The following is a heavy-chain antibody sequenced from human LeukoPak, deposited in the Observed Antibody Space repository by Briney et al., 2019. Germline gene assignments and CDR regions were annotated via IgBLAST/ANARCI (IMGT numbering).Heavy chain of an antibody. V-gene: IGHV4-59*01. J-gene: IGHJ4*02. CDR1: GGSISNYY. CDR3: ARGLITLVRGSFDY. D-gene: IGHD3-10*01. Sequence: SETLSLTCSVSGGSISNYYWNWIRQPPGRGLEWIGYIYLSGSTNYNPSLKSRVTISVDMSKNQFSLKLNSVTAADTAVYYCARGLITLVRGSFDYWGQGTLVTVSS. CDR2: IYLSGST.